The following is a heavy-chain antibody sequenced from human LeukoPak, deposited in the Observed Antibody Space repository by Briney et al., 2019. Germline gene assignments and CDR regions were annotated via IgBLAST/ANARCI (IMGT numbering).Heavy chain of an antibody. Sequence: PGGSLRLSCAGAGFVFSAFRMIWIRQTPGKGREWIAYISRYESITHYGHSVRGRFTLSRDDAKSSVFLRMDNLRVDDTAIYYGAKEKGAGGGYPVLDSWGRGILVTVSS. D-gene: IGHD3-16*02. CDR1: GFVFSAFR. J-gene: IGHJ5*01. CDR3: AKEKGAGGGYPVLDS. CDR2: ISRYESIT. V-gene: IGHV3-48*01.